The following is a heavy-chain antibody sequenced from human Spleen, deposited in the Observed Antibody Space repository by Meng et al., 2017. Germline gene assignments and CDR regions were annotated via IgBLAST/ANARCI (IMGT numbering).Heavy chain of an antibody. D-gene: IGHD1-26*01. Sequence: SVKVSCKALGGIFSNYVIGWVRQAPGQGLEWMGGIIPIFGITNYAQKFQGRVTITTDESTSTAYMELSSLSSEDTAVYYCARDTAGPSIVGATIPRGWGYWGQGTLVTVSS. J-gene: IGHJ4*02. V-gene: IGHV1-69*05. CDR1: GGIFSNYV. CDR3: ARDTAGPSIVGATIPRGWGY. CDR2: IIPIFGIT.